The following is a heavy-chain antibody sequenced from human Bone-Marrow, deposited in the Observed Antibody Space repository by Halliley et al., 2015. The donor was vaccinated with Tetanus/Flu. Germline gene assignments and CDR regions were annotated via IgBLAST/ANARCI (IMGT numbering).Heavy chain of an antibody. D-gene: IGHD4-17*01. CDR1: GFTFGDYA. J-gene: IGHJ6*02. CDR3: ARDPPDSGDYGFGSSVDV. V-gene: IGHV3-33*01. Sequence: SLRLSCAASGFTFGDYAMNWVRQAPGKGLEWVAVIWYDGSQKYYADSVKGRFTISRNNSKNTLYLQMNSLRAEDTAVYYCARDPPDSGDYGFGSSVDVWGQGTTGTVSS. CDR2: IWYDGSQK.